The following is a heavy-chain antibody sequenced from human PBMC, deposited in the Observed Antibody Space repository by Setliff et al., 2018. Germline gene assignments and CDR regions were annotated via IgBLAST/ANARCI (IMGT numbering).Heavy chain of an antibody. V-gene: IGHV1-2*02. Sequence: ASVKVSCKASGYTFTEYSTHWVRQAPGQGLEWMGWINPNTGGSNYAQKFQGRVTMTTDTSISTAYMEMSRLTSDDTAVYYCAKVNYYDKSAYLPFDYWGQGTQVTVSS. CDR1: GYTFTEYS. J-gene: IGHJ4*02. D-gene: IGHD3-22*01. CDR2: INPNTGGS. CDR3: AKVNYYDKSAYLPFDY.